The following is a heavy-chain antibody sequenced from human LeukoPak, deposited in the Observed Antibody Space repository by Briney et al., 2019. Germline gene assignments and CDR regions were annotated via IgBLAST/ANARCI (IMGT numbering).Heavy chain of an antibody. CDR3: ARLIVVVIAKSNWFDP. D-gene: IGHD2-21*01. J-gene: IGHJ5*02. CDR1: GYTFTDYY. V-gene: IGHV1-2*02. CDR2: INPNSGGT. Sequence: ASVNVSCKASGYTFTDYYIHWLRQAPGQGRDWMGWINPNSGGTNYAQKFQGRVTMTRDTSISTVYMELSSLRSDDTAVYYCARLIVVVIAKSNWFDPWGQGTLVTVSS.